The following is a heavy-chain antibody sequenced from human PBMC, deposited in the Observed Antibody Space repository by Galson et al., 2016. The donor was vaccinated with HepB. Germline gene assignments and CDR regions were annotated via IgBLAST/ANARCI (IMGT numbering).Heavy chain of an antibody. J-gene: IGHJ4*02. V-gene: IGHV5-51*01. Sequence: QSGAEVKKHGESLKISCKGSGSTFTHYWIGWVRQMPGRGLEWMGIIYPGDSDTRYSPSFQGQVTISADKSISTAYLQWSSLKASDTAMYYCARPDLDISAAVNYWGQGTLVTVSS. D-gene: IGHD6-13*01. CDR3: ARPDLDISAAVNY. CDR1: GSTFTHYW. CDR2: IYPGDSDT.